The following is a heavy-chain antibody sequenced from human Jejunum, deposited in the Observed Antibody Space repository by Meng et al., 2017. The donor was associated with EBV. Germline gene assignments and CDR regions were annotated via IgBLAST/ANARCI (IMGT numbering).Heavy chain of an antibody. CDR1: GYTFHRYG. V-gene: IGHV1-18*01. D-gene: IGHD5-12*01. CDR2: ITVYNGNT. J-gene: IGHJ4*01. Sequence: QVLWVESGVKVKTPWAAGKVPCKTSGYTFHRYGIRWVRQAPGHGPEWMGWITVYNGNTNYAPRLQGRVTMTTDLSTSTAYMELRSLRSDDTAVYYCARDSSGYNANDKVSDYWGQGTLVTVSS. CDR3: ARDSSGYNANDKVSDY.